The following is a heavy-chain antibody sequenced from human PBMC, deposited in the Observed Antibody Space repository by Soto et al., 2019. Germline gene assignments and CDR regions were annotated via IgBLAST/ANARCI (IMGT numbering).Heavy chain of an antibody. CDR2: ISYDGSNK. J-gene: IGHJ3*02. V-gene: IGHV3-30-3*01. Sequence: PGGSLRLSCAASGFTFSSYAMHWVRQAPGKGLEWLSFISYDGSNKYYAYSVKGRFTISRDNSKNTLYLQMNSLRAEDTAVYYCGRELGYDSSGYYFWDAFEIGGQGTMVPVSS. D-gene: IGHD3-22*01. CDR3: GRELGYDSSGYYFWDAFEI. CDR1: GFTFSSYA.